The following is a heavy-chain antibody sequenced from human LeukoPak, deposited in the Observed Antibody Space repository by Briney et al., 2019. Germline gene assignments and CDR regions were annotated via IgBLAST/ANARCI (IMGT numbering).Heavy chain of an antibody. J-gene: IGHJ3*02. Sequence: DSVKVSCKASGYTFTSYAISWVRQAPGQGLEWMGWISADNGNTDYAQRFQGRVTMTTDTSTSTAYMELRSLKSDDTAVYYCASLKNYYDSSGYLVTDAFDIWGQGTMVTVSS. D-gene: IGHD3-22*01. V-gene: IGHV1-18*01. CDR3: ASLKNYYDSSGYLVTDAFDI. CDR2: ISADNGNT. CDR1: GYTFTSYA.